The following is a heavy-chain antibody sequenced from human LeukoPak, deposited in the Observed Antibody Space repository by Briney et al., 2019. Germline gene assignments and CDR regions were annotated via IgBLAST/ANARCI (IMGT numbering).Heavy chain of an antibody. D-gene: IGHD1-26*01. CDR1: GFTVSSNY. V-gene: IGHV3-53*01. CDR3: ARDWELRL. Sequence: GGSLRVSCAASGFTVSSNYMSWVRQAPGKGLEWVSVIYTGGYTYYADSVKGRFTISRDNSKNTLYLQMNSLRVEDTAVYYCARDWELRLWGQGTLVTVSS. J-gene: IGHJ1*01. CDR2: IYTGGYT.